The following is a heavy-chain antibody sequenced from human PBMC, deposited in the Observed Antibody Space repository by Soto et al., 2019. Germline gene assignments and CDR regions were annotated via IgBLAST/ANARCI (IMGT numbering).Heavy chain of an antibody. CDR1: GVSVHNSHSF. J-gene: IGHJ5*01. V-gene: IGHV4-39*01. CDR3: GRVVEGATRNADPDS. D-gene: IGHD2-21*01. Sequence: SETLSLTCTVSGVSVHNSHSFLAWSRQPPGKGLQFIASVYHNGGAHYNSSLKSRVTISVDTANNQVSLRMRSLTAADTAFYYCGRVVEGATRNADPDSWCYGRMFTDS. CDR2: VYHNGGA.